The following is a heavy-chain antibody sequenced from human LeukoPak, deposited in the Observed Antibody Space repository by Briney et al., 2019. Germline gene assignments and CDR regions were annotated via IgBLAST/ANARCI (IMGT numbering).Heavy chain of an antibody. D-gene: IGHD3-22*01. CDR2: IIPIFGTA. Sequence: GSSVKVSCKASGGTFSSHAISWVRQAPGQGLEWMGRIIPIFGTANYAQKFQGRVTITTDESTSTAYMELSSLRSEDTAVYYCARDRYYYDSSGYYYFDYWGQGALVTVSS. CDR1: GGTFSSHA. J-gene: IGHJ4*02. V-gene: IGHV1-69*05. CDR3: ARDRYYYDSSGYYYFDY.